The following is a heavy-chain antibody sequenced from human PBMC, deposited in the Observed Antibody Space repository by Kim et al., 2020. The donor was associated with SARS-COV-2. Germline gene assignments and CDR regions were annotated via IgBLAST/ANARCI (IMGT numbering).Heavy chain of an antibody. J-gene: IGHJ4*02. Sequence: STNYNPSLKSRVTISVDTSKNQFSLKLSSVTAADTAVYYCARGWNGGYDYWGQGTLVTVSS. CDR2: ST. CDR3: ARGWNGGYDY. V-gene: IGHV4-34*01. D-gene: IGHD5-12*01.